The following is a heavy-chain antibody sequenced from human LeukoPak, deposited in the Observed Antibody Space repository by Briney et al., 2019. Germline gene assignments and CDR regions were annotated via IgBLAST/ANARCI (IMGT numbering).Heavy chain of an antibody. Sequence: SETLSLTCAVYGGSFSGYYWSWIRQPPGKGLKGIGSIYYSGSTYYNPSLKSRVTISVDTSKNQFSLKLSSVTAAGTAVYYCNRAYCGGDCYSPNAFDIWGQGTMVTVSS. V-gene: IGHV4-34*01. CDR2: IYYSGST. J-gene: IGHJ3*02. D-gene: IGHD2-21*02. CDR3: NRAYCGGDCYSPNAFDI. CDR1: GGSFSGYY.